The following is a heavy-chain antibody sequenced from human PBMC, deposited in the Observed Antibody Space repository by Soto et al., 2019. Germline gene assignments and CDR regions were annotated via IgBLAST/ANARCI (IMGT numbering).Heavy chain of an antibody. CDR2: IYPGDSDT. CDR1: GYSFTSYW. Sequence: GEPLKISCKGSGYSFTSYWIGWVRQMPGKGLEWIGIIYPGDSDTRYSPSFQGQVTISADKSISTAYLQWSSLKASDTAMYYCARLAIDSSGGAFDIWGQGTMVNVSS. D-gene: IGHD3-22*01. J-gene: IGHJ3*02. CDR3: ARLAIDSSGGAFDI. V-gene: IGHV5-51*01.